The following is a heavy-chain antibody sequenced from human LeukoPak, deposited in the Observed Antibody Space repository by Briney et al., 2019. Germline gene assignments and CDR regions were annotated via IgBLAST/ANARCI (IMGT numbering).Heavy chain of an antibody. Sequence: SETLSLTCTVSGGSISTYYWSWIRQPAGKGLEWIGRIHTSGNTNQNPSLKSRVTMPVDTSKNQLSLNLSSLTAADTAVYYRARAEIVGRAFDIWGQGTMVTVSS. CDR1: GGSISTYY. CDR2: IHTSGNT. D-gene: IGHD3-22*01. CDR3: ARAEIVGRAFDI. V-gene: IGHV4-4*07. J-gene: IGHJ3*02.